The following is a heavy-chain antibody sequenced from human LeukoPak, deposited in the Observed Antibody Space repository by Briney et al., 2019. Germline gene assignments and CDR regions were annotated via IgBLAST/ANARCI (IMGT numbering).Heavy chain of an antibody. CDR3: AREELGSSLGFDP. CDR1: GGSFSGYY. CDR2: IYSGGST. V-gene: IGHV3-53*05. J-gene: IGHJ5*02. D-gene: IGHD3-16*01. Sequence: ETLSLTCAVYGGSFSGYYWSWIRQPPGKGLEWVSVIYSGGSTYYADSVKGRFTISRDNSKNALFLQMNSLRAEDTAVYYCAREELGSSLGFDPWGQGTLVTVSS.